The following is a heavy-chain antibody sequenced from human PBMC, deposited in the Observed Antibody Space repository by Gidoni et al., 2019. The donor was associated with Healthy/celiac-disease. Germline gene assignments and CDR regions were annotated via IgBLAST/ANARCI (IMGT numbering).Heavy chain of an antibody. CDR1: GGSISSSRYY. J-gene: IGHJ4*02. CDR2: IYYSGST. Sequence: QLQLQEPGPGLVKPSETLSLTCTVSGGSISSSRYYWGWIRQPPGKGLEWIGSIYYSGSTYYNPSLKSRVTISVDTSKNQFSLKLSSVTAADTAVYYCARLTVGKGGLDYWGQGTLVTVSS. V-gene: IGHV4-39*01. D-gene: IGHD4-17*01. CDR3: ARLTVGKGGLDY.